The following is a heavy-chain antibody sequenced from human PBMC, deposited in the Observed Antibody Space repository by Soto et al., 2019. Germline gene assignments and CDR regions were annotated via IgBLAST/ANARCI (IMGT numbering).Heavy chain of an antibody. CDR2: INPNSGGT. D-gene: IGHD1-26*01. CDR3: ARDSEYLDLDWAEHYYYYYGMDV. CDR1: GYTFTGYY. Sequence: GASVKVSCKASGYTFTGYYMHWVRQAPGQGLEWMGWINPNSGGTNYAQKFQGWVTMTRDTSISTAYMELSRLRSDDTAVYYCARDSEYLDLDWAEHYYYYYGMDVWGQGTTVTVSS. J-gene: IGHJ6*02. V-gene: IGHV1-2*04.